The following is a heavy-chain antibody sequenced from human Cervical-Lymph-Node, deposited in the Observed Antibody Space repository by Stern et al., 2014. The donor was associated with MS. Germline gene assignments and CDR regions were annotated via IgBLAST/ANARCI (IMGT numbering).Heavy chain of an antibody. Sequence: VQLVESGGGVVQPGRSLRISCAASGFTFSNYGMHWVRQAPGKGLEWLAFIWYDGNKKYYADSVKGRFTISRDNSKNTLFLQMSSLTAEDTALYYCARGNWNYEGMGYWGQGTLVTVSS. CDR2: IWYDGNKK. D-gene: IGHD1-7*01. V-gene: IGHV3-33*01. CDR1: GFTFSNYG. J-gene: IGHJ4*02. CDR3: ARGNWNYEGMGY.